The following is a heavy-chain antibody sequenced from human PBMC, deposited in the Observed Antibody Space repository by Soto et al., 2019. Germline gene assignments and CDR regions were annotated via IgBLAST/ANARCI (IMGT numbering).Heavy chain of an antibody. V-gene: IGHV3-23*01. J-gene: IGHJ4*02. CDR2: ISGSGGST. CDR1: GFTFSRYA. D-gene: IGHD3-3*01. CDR3: AKPPRITIFGVVIPPYYFDY. Sequence: EVQLLESGGGLVQPGGSLRLSCAASGFTFSRYAMSWVRQAPGKGLEWVSAISGSGGSTYYADSVKGRFTISRDNSKNTLYLQRNSLRAEDTAVYYCAKPPRITIFGVVIPPYYFDYWGQGTLVTVSS.